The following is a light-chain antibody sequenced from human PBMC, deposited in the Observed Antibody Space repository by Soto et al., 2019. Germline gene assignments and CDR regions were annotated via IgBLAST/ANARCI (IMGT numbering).Light chain of an antibody. J-gene: IGLJ1*01. CDR3: ISYAASDDFGYV. V-gene: IGLV2-8*01. CDR2: GVN. CDR1: SSDVGGYNY. Sequence: QSALTQPPSASGSPGQSVTISCTGTSSDVGGYNYVSWYQQHPGKAPKLMIFGVNKRPSGVPDRFSGSKSGNTASLTVSGLRFEEGADYYSISYAASDDFGYVFGTGTKVTVL.